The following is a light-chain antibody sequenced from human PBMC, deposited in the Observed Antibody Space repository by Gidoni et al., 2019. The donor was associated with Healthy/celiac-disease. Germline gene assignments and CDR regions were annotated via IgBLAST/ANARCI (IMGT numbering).Light chain of an antibody. Sequence: QSVLTRPPSVSEAPRPGVTIPCSGSSSNIGNNAVNWYQQLPGKAPKLLIYYDDLLPSGVSDRFSGSKSCTSASLAISGLQSEDEADYYCAAWDDSLNGWVFGGGTKLTVL. V-gene: IGLV1-36*01. CDR2: YDD. CDR1: SSNIGNNA. J-gene: IGLJ3*02. CDR3: AAWDDSLNGWV.